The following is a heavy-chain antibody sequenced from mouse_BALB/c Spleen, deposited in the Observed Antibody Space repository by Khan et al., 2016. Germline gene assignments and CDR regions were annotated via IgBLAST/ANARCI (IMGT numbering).Heavy chain of an antibody. Sequence: QVRLQQSGAELAKPGASVKMSCKASGYTFTSYWMHWVKQRPGQGLEWIGYINPSTGYTEYNQKFNDKATLTADKSSSTAYMQLSSLTSEDSAVYYCARGVTTATFAYWGQGTLVTVSA. CDR2: INPSTGYT. CDR1: GYTFTSYW. CDR3: ARGVTTATFAY. V-gene: IGHV1-7*01. J-gene: IGHJ3*01. D-gene: IGHD1-2*01.